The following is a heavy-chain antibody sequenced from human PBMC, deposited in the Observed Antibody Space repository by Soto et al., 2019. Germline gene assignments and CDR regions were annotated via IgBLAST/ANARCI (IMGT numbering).Heavy chain of an antibody. CDR1: GFTFSSYA. J-gene: IGHJ6*02. V-gene: IGHV3-64*07. Sequence: EVQLVESGGGLVQPGGSLRLSCAASGFTFSSYAMHWVRQAPGKGLEYVSGISSNGGSKYYADSVKGRFTISRDNSENTLYLQMGSLRIEDMAVYYCARAVVTAIPDYYYYAMDVWGQGTTVTVSS. CDR2: ISSNGGSK. CDR3: ARAVVTAIPDYYYYAMDV. D-gene: IGHD2-21*02.